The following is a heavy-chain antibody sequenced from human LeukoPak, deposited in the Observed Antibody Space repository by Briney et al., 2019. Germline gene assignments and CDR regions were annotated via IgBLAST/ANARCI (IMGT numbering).Heavy chain of an antibody. J-gene: IGHJ1*01. D-gene: IGHD6-13*01. V-gene: IGHV4-39*01. CDR3: ARHKAPGRWSVEYFQH. CDR1: GGSISSSSYY. CDR2: IYYSGST. Sequence: WETLPLTCTVSGGSISSSSYYWGWIRQPPGKGLEWIGIIYYSGSTYYNPSLKSRVTISVDTSKNQFSLKLSSVTAADTAVYYCARHKAPGRWSVEYFQHWGPGTLVTVSS.